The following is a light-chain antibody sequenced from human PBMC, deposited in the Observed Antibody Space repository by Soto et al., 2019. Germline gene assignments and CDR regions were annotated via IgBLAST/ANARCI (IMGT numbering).Light chain of an antibody. CDR1: QSVSTY. Sequence: EIVLTQSPVTLSLSPGERATLSCRASQSVSTYLAWYQQKPGQAPRLLIYDASNRATGIPARFSGSGSGTDFTLTISSLEPEDSAVYYCQQRSNWLTFGGGTKVEIK. CDR2: DAS. CDR3: QQRSNWLT. J-gene: IGKJ4*01. V-gene: IGKV3-11*01.